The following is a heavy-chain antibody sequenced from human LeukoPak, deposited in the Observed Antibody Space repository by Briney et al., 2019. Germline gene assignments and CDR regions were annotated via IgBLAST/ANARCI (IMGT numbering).Heavy chain of an antibody. CDR2: IRSKAYGGTT. V-gene: IGHV3-49*04. Sequence: GGSLRLSCTASGFAFGDYAMTWVRQAPGKGLEWVGFIRSKAYGGTTEFAASVKGRFTISRDDSKSIAYLQMNSLKTEDTAVYYCTTYDPSNYYGMDVWGQGTTVTVSS. CDR3: TTYDPSNYYGMDV. J-gene: IGHJ6*02. CDR1: GFAFGDYA. D-gene: IGHD5-12*01.